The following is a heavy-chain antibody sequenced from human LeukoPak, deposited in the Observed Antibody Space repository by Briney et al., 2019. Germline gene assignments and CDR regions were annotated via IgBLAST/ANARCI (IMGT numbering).Heavy chain of an antibody. Sequence: PGGSLRLSCAASGFTFSSYGMDWVRQAPGKGLEWVAVIWYDGSNKYYADSVKGRFTISRDNSKNTLYLQMNSLRAEDTAVYYCAKDHSSSWLNWFDPWGQGTLVTVSS. CDR1: GFTFSSYG. D-gene: IGHD6-13*01. CDR2: IWYDGSNK. J-gene: IGHJ5*02. V-gene: IGHV3-33*06. CDR3: AKDHSSSWLNWFDP.